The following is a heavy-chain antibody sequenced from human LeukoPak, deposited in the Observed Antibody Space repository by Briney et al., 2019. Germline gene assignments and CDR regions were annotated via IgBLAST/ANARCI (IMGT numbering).Heavy chain of an antibody. CDR2: INHSGST. Sequence: SETLSLTCTVSGGSISSYYWSWIRQPPGKGLEWIGEINHSGSTNYNPSLKSRVTISVDTSKNQFSLKLSSVTAADTAVYYCARGQGGYSYGYPYYYYGMDVWGQGTTVTVSS. CDR1: GGSISSYY. J-gene: IGHJ6*02. D-gene: IGHD5-18*01. CDR3: ARGQGGYSYGYPYYYYGMDV. V-gene: IGHV4-34*01.